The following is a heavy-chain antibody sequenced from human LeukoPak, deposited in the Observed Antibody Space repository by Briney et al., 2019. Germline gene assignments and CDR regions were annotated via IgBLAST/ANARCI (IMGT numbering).Heavy chain of an antibody. Sequence: GPLRLSCAASGSTFSSYIMNWVRQPPGKGLEWVSSISSSSSYIYYADSVKGRFTISRDNDKNSLYLKMNSLRAEDTAVYYCARDRDNYYDSSGSIDYWGPGTMVTV. CDR3: ARDRDNYYDSSGSIDY. CDR2: ISSSSSYI. D-gene: IGHD3-22*01. J-gene: IGHJ4*02. V-gene: IGHV3-21*01. CDR1: GSTFSSYI.